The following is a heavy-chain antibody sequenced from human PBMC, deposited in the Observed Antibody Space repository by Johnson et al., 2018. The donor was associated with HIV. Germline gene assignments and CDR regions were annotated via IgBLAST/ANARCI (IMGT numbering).Heavy chain of an antibody. V-gene: IGHV3-30-3*01. Sequence: QEKLVESGGGVVQPGRSLRLSCAASGFTFSSYAMHWVRQAPGKGLEWVAVISYDGSNKYYADSVKGRFTISRDNSYNTLYLQMNSLRAEDTAVYYCAKVFSSWPPDSRDAFDIWGQGTMVIVSS. D-gene: IGHD3-22*01. J-gene: IGHJ3*02. CDR2: ISYDGSNK. CDR1: GFTFSSYA. CDR3: AKVFSSWPPDSRDAFDI.